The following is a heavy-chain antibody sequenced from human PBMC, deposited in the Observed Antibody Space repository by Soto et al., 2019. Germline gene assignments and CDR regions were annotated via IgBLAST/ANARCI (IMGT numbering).Heavy chain of an antibody. D-gene: IGHD6-19*01. Sequence: QVQLVQSGAEVKKPGSSVKVSCKASGGTFSNYIFSWVRQAPGQGLEWMGGTIPMFATAQYAQKLQCRVTITADESTSTVYMDLTSLRSDDTAVYYCARGLFGQQWLVGFDTWGQGTLVTVSS. J-gene: IGHJ4*02. CDR3: ARGLFGQQWLVGFDT. CDR2: TIPMFATA. CDR1: GGTFSNYI. V-gene: IGHV1-69*01.